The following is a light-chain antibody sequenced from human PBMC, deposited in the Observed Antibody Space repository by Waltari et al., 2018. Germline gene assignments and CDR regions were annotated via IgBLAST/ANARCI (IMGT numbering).Light chain of an antibody. CDR3: CSYSTSGSWM. J-gene: IGLJ3*02. CDR1: SSNIGDYNI. CDR2: YVT. Sequence: QSALTQPASVSGSPGQSITIPCPGTSSNIGDYNIVSCFQHHPGKVPELVMYYVTKRPSGISDRFSGSKSGNTASLTISALQADDEADYYCCSYSTSGSWMFGGGTKVTVL. V-gene: IGLV2-23*02.